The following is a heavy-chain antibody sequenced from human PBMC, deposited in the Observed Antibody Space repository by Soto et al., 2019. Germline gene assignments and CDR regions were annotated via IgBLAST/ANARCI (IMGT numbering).Heavy chain of an antibody. J-gene: IGHJ4*02. Sequence: EVQLVESGGGLVKPGGSLRLSCAASGFTFSNTWMNWVRQAPGKGLEWVGRIKSKTDGGTTDYAAPVKGRFTISRDNSKHTLYLERNCLKTEDTAVYYCTTHAGYDFWSGYGVDYWGQGTLVTVSS. CDR3: TTHAGYDFWSGYGVDY. D-gene: IGHD3-3*01. CDR2: IKSKTDGGTT. CDR1: GFTFSNTW. V-gene: IGHV3-15*07.